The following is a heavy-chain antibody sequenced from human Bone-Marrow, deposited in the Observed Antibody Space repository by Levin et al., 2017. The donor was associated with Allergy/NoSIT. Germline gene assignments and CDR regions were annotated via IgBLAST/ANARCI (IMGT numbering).Heavy chain of an antibody. V-gene: IGHV4-39*01. CDR2: IYYSGST. CDR3: ARDDYGDDCAFDI. J-gene: IGHJ3*02. CDR1: GGSISSSSYY. Sequence: SETLSLTCTVSGGSISSSSYYWGWIRQPPGKGLEWIGSIYYSGSTYYNPSLKSRVTISVDTSKNQFSLKLSSVTAADTAVYYCARDDYGDDCAFDIWGQGTMVTVSS. D-gene: IGHD4-17*01.